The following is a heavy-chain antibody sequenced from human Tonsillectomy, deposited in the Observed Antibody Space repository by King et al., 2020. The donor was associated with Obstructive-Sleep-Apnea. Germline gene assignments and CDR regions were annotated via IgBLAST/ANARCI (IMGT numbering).Heavy chain of an antibody. CDR3: AREWLGVDY. D-gene: IGHD6-19*01. CDR1: GGSITSYY. CDR2: IYYTGSA. Sequence: VQLQESGPGLVKPSETLSLTCTVSGGSITSYYWSWIRQPPGKGLEWIGYIYYTGSANYNPSLKSRVTISVETSKNQFSLRLSSVTAADTAVFYCAREWLGVDYWGQGTLVTVSS. V-gene: IGHV4-59*01. J-gene: IGHJ4*02.